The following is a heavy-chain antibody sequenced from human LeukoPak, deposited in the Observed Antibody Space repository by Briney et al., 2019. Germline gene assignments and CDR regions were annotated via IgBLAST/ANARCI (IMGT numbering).Heavy chain of an antibody. CDR1: GFTFSNAW. V-gene: IGHV3-15*01. CDR3: TTANRGDGFDY. J-gene: IGHJ4*02. D-gene: IGHD3-10*01. Sequence: GGALRLSCAASGFTFSNAWMSWVRQAPGKGRGWVGRIKSKTDGGTTDYAAHVKGRFNISRDDSNNTLYPQMNSLKSVDTGVYYCTTANRGDGFDYWGQETLVPVST. CDR2: IKSKTDGGTT.